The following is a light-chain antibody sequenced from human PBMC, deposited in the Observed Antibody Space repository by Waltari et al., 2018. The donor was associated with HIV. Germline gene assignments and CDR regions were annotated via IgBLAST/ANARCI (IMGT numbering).Light chain of an antibody. Sequence: DIQMPQSPSSLSASVGDSLTITCRASQAISIYLACYQQKPGKVPKLLMYAASTWQSGVPSRFSGGGSGTYFTLTISSLQPEDVATYYCQQYDSAPLTFGGGTKVEI. CDR3: QQYDSAPLT. CDR1: QAISIY. J-gene: IGKJ4*01. V-gene: IGKV1-27*01. CDR2: AAS.